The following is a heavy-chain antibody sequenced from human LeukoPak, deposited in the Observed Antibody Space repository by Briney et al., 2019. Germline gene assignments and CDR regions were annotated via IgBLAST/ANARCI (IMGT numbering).Heavy chain of an antibody. J-gene: IGHJ4*02. Sequence: GGSLRLSCAASGFTLSSYNMNWVRQAPGKGLEWLSYISPSSSTINYADSVKGRFTISRDNARNSLYLQMNSLRDEDTAVYYCAKSLGSGDWGQGTLVTVSS. CDR1: GFTLSSYN. V-gene: IGHV3-48*02. CDR3: AKSLGSGD. D-gene: IGHD2-15*01. CDR2: ISPSSSTI.